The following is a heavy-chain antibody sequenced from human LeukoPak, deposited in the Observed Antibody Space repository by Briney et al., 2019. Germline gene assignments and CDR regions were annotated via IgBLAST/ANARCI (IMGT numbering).Heavy chain of an antibody. CDR1: GGSISSNNW. V-gene: IGHV4-4*02. D-gene: IGHD1-1*01. J-gene: IGHJ4*02. Sequence: SETLSLTCAVSGGSISSNNWWTGVRQPPGKGLEGIGEISHSGSIRYNPSLESRVTISVDTSKNQFSLKLSSVTAADTAVYFCARVTGTTPFDSWGQGTLVTVSS. CDR3: ARVTGTTPFDS. CDR2: ISHSGSI.